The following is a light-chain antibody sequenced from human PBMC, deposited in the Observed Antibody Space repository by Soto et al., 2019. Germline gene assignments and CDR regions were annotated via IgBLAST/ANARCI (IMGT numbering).Light chain of an antibody. CDR1: NIGSRS. J-gene: IGLJ2*01. CDR2: DDS. V-gene: IGLV3-21*02. CDR3: QVWDTTRDYSVV. Sequence: SYELTQPPSVSVAPGQTARITCGGDNIGSRSVHWYQQKPGQAPVLVVYDDSDRPSGIPERFSGSNSGYTATLTISRVEAGDEADYYCQVWDTTRDYSVVFGGGPKLTVL.